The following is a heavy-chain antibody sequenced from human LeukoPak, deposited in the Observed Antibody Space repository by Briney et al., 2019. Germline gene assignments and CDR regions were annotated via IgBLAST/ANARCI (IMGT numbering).Heavy chain of an antibody. J-gene: IGHJ4*02. CDR2: IKHAGSEE. V-gene: IGHV3-7*01. Sequence: GGSLRLSCTASGFTFSTYWMSWVRQAPGKGLEGVANIKHAGSEEYYVDSVKGRFTISRDNAKTSLYLQMNSLRAEDTAVYFCARIKQLRLPATFDYWGQGTLVTVSS. CDR3: ARIKQLRLPATFDY. CDR1: GFTFSTYW. D-gene: IGHD5-12*01.